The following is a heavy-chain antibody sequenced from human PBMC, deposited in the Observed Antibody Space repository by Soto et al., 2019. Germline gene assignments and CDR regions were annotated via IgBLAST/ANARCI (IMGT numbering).Heavy chain of an antibody. J-gene: IGHJ3*01. CDR1: GGSVSNYY. CDR3: ERLEPSYRTRDYNYHSLEF. V-gene: IGHV4-59*02. D-gene: IGHD1-1*01. Sequence: PSETLSLTCTVSGGSVSNYYWTWIRQPPGKGLEWISYINYSGSTDHSPSLKSRVTISLDTSKNQFSLRLISVTAADTAVYYCERLEPSYRTRDYNYHSLEFWGQGTTVTV. CDR2: INYSGST.